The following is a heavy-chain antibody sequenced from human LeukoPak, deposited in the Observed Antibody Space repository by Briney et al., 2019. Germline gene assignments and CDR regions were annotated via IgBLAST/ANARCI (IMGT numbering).Heavy chain of an antibody. D-gene: IGHD5-18*01. CDR1: GFTFSSYA. V-gene: IGHV3-23*01. CDR3: AKDRAMAKAFDY. Sequence: PGGSLRLSCAASGFTFSSYAMNWVRQAPGKGLEWVSGIGGDGVVTYYAGSVKGRFTISRDNSEDTLYLQMNSLKAEDSAVYYCAKDRAMAKAFDYWGQGTLVTVSS. CDR2: IGGDGVVT. J-gene: IGHJ4*02.